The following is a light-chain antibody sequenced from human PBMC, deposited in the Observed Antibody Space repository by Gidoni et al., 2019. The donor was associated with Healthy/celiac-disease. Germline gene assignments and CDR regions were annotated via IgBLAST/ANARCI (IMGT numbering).Light chain of an antibody. V-gene: IGKV3-20*01. J-gene: IGKJ2*01. Sequence: EIVLTQSPGTLSLSAGERATRSCRASQSVSSSYLAWYQHNPGQAPRLLIYGASTRATCIPDRFSGCGSVTDFTRPISRLEPEDFSVSFCQQYGSSPGTFGQGTKLEIK. CDR3: QQYGSSPGT. CDR2: GAS. CDR1: QSVSSSY.